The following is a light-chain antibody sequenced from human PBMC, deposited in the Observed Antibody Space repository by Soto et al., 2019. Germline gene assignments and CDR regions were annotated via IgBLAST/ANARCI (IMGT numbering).Light chain of an antibody. V-gene: IGKV3-20*01. Sequence: EVVKTQSPGTLCLKPGERATLSCRASQSVSSRLAWYQQKPGQAPRLLISGASSRATGIPDRFSGSGFGTDFTLTIRRLEPEDFALYYCQHYAGGSRITSGQ. CDR3: QHYAGGSRIT. CDR1: QSVSSR. J-gene: IGKJ5*01. CDR2: GAS.